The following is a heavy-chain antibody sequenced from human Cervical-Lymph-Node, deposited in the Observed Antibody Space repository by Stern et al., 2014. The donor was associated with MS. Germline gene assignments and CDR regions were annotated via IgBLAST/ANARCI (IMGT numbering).Heavy chain of an antibody. CDR1: GDTFRNYA. V-gene: IGHV1-69*06. J-gene: IGHJ6*02. D-gene: IGHD5-12*01. CDR2: IIPIFGTT. Sequence: VQLVESGAEVKKPGSSVKVSCKTSGDTFRNYAISWVRQAPGQGLEWMGGIIPIFGTTDYAQEFQGRVQLTADTSTTTAYMELSSLRYGDTAVYFCARPWGIVATTGTHYYYYGMDVWGQGTTVTVAS. CDR3: ARPWGIVATTGTHYYYYGMDV.